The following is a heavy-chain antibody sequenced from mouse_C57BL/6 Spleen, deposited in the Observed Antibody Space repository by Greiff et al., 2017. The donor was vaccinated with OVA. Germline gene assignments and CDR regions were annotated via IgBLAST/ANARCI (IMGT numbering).Heavy chain of an antibody. D-gene: IGHD2-4*01. CDR2: INPNNGGT. CDR1: GYTFTDYY. CDR3: ARSGDYDSWFAY. V-gene: IGHV1-26*01. J-gene: IGHJ3*01. Sequence: VQLQQSGPELVKPGASVKISCKASGYTFTDYYMNWVKQSHGKSLEWIGDINPNNGGTSYNQKFKGKATLTVDKSSITAYMELRSLTSEDSAVYYCARSGDYDSWFAYWGQGTLVTVSA.